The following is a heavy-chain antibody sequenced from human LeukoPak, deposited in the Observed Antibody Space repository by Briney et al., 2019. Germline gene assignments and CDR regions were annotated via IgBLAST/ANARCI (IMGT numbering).Heavy chain of an antibody. CDR2: INHSGST. CDR3: ARGRDSSGSSYDAFDI. CDR1: GGSFSGYY. V-gene: IGHV4-34*01. J-gene: IGHJ3*02. D-gene: IGHD3-22*01. Sequence: SETPSLTCAVHGGSFSGYYWSWIRQPLAKGLAWMGEINHSGSTNYNPSLKSRVTISVDTSKNQFSLKLSSVTAADTAVYYCARGRDSSGSSYDAFDIWGQGTMVTVSS.